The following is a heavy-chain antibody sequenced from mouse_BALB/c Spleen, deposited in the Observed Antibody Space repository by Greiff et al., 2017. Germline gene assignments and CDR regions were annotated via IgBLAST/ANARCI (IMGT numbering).Heavy chain of an antibody. Sequence: VQLQQSGAELVRPGALVKLSCKASGFNIKDYYMHWVKQRPEQGLEWIGWIDPENGNTIYDPKFQGKASITADTSSNTAYLQLSSLTSEDTAVYYCARRFSSEENYFDYWGQGTTLTVSS. J-gene: IGHJ2*01. CDR2: IDPENGNT. CDR3: ARRFSSEENYFDY. D-gene: IGHD1-1*01. CDR1: GFNIKDYY. V-gene: IGHV14-1*02.